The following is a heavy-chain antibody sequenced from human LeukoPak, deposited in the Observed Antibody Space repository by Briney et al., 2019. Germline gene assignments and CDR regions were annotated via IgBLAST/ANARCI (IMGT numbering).Heavy chain of an antibody. CDR1: GGTFSSYA. D-gene: IGHD6-19*01. CDR3: AVEARPGGWYVDDY. J-gene: IGHJ4*02. CDR2: IIPIFGTA. V-gene: IGHV1-69*05. Sequence: ASVKVSCKASGGTFSSYAISWVRQGPGQGLEWMGRIIPIFGTANYAQKFQGRVTITTYESTSTAYMELGSLRSEDTAVCYCAVEARPGGWYVDDYWGQGTLVTVSS.